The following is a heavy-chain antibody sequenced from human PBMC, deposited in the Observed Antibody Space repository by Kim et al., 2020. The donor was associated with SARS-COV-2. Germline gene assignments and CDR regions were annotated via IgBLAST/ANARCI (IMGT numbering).Heavy chain of an antibody. J-gene: IGHJ4*02. CDR2: INTNTGNP. Sequence: ASVKVSCQASGYTFTNYAINWVRQAPGQGLEWMGWINTNTGNPTYAQGLTGRFVFSLDSSVSTAYLKISSLKAEDTAVYYCAREDLSYYYDSSGYYDYWGQGTLVTVSS. CDR1: GYTFTNYA. D-gene: IGHD3-22*01. CDR3: AREDLSYYYDSSGYYDY. V-gene: IGHV7-4-1*02.